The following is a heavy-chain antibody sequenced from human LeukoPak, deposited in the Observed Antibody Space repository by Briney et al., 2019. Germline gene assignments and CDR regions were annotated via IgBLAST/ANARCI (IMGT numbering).Heavy chain of an antibody. CDR2: IYYSGST. CDR3: ARLVGSLKYYFDY. CDR1: GGSISSYY. V-gene: IGHV4-59*05. D-gene: IGHD2-21*01. J-gene: IGHJ4*02. Sequence: SETLSLTCTVSGGSISSYYWSWIRQPPGKGLEWIGSIYYSGSTYYNPSLKSRVTISVDTSKNQFSLKLSSVTAADTAVYYCARLVGSLKYYFDYWGQGTLVTVSS.